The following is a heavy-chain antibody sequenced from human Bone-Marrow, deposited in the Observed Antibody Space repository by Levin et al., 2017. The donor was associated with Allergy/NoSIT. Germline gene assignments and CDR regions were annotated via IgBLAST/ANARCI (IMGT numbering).Heavy chain of an antibody. V-gene: IGHV3-23*01. CDR3: AKDPTYCTGGVCLGDWFDP. CDR2: ISGSGGST. J-gene: IGHJ5*02. D-gene: IGHD2-8*02. CDR1: GFTFSSYA. Sequence: GESLKISCAASGFTFSSYAMSWVRQAPGKGLEWVSAISGSGGSTYYADSVKGRFTISRDNSKNTLYLQMNSLRAEDTAVYYCAKDPTYCTGGVCLGDWFDPWGQGTLVTVSS.